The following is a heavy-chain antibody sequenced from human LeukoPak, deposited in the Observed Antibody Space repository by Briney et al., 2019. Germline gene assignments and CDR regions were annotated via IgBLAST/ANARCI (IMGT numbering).Heavy chain of an antibody. CDR2: ISGSGGST. J-gene: IGHJ3*02. CDR1: GFTFTTYA. Sequence: GGSLRLSCAASGFTFTTYAMSWVRQAPGKGLEWVSAISGSGGSTYYADSVKGRFTISRDNSKNTLFLQMNSLRAEDTAVYYCARYSSAYYHDSFDIWGQETMVTVSS. CDR3: ARYSSAYYHDSFDI. V-gene: IGHV3-23*01. D-gene: IGHD3-22*01.